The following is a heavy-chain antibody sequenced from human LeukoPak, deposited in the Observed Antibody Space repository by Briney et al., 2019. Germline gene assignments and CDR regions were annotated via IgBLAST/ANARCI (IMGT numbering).Heavy chain of an antibody. D-gene: IGHD2-21*01. CDR1: GYNFKSFG. CDR2: INTDNGGT. J-gene: IGHJ5*02. CDR3: ARGGEWFDP. Sequence: ASVKVSCKASGYNFKSFGISWVRQAPGQGLEWMGWINTDNGGTNYAQKLQGRVTMTTDTSTSTAYMELRSLRSDDTAVYYCARGGEWFDPWGQGTLVTVSS. V-gene: IGHV1-18*01.